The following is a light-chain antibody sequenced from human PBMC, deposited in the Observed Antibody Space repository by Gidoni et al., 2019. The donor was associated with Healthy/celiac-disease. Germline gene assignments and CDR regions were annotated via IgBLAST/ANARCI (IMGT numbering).Light chain of an antibody. V-gene: IGKV3-15*01. Sequence: EIVMTQYPATLSVSPGERATLSCRASQSVSSNLAWYQQKPGQAPRLLIYGASTRAPGIPARFSGSGSGTEFTLTISSLQSEDFAVYYCQQYNNWPPWTFGQGTKVEIK. CDR2: GAS. CDR1: QSVSSN. CDR3: QQYNNWPPWT. J-gene: IGKJ1*01.